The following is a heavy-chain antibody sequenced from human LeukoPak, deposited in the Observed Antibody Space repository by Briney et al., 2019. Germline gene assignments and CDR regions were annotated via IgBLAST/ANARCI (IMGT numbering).Heavy chain of an antibody. CDR2: ISGSGGST. CDR3: AKSYCSGGSCYLHFDY. CDR1: GFTFSSYA. J-gene: IGHJ4*02. Sequence: GSLRPSCAASGFTFSSYAMSWVRQAPGKGLEWVSAISGSGGSTYYADSVKGRFTISRDNSKNTLYLQMNSLRAEDTAVYYCAKSYCSGGSCYLHFDYWGQGTLVTVSS. V-gene: IGHV3-23*01. D-gene: IGHD2-15*01.